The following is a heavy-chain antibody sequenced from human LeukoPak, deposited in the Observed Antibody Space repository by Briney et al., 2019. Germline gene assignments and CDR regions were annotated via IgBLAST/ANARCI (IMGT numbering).Heavy chain of an antibody. J-gene: IGHJ4*02. Sequence: GASVKVSCKASGYTFTSYGISWVRQAPGQGLEWMGWISAYNGNTNYAQKLQGRVTMTTDTSTGTAYMELRSLRSDDTAVYYCARDKKYYYDSSGYWEDYWGQGTLVTVSS. CDR1: GYTFTSYG. D-gene: IGHD3-22*01. V-gene: IGHV1-18*01. CDR3: ARDKKYYYDSSGYWEDY. CDR2: ISAYNGNT.